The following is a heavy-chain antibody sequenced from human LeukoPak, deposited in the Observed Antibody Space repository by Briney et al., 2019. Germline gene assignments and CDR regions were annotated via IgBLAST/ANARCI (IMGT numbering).Heavy chain of an antibody. CDR1: GFTFSDYY. J-gene: IGHJ5*02. CDR2: ISSDNTTA. Sequence: GGSLRLSCVVSGFTFSDYYMSWIRQAPGKGLEWVSYISSDNTTAYYADSVKGRFTVSRDNAKDSLYLQMNSLRAEDTAVYYCARQGYCSRGSCYWSGWFDPWGQGTLVTVSS. CDR3: ARQGYCSRGSCYWSGWFDP. V-gene: IGHV3-11*01. D-gene: IGHD2-15*01.